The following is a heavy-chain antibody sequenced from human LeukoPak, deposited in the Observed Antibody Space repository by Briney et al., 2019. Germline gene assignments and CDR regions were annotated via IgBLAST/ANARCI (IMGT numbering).Heavy chain of an antibody. D-gene: IGHD3-16*01. CDR1: GDSIGSHY. V-gene: IGHV4-59*11. Sequence: SETLSLTCTVSGDSIGSHYWSWIRQSPEKGLEWIGFINYSGPTSYSPSLKSRVTMSVDTSNNQFSLRLRFVSAPDTAVYYCARGWRGDHFDFWGQGALVTVSS. CDR3: ARGWRGDHFDF. J-gene: IGHJ4*02. CDR2: INYSGPT.